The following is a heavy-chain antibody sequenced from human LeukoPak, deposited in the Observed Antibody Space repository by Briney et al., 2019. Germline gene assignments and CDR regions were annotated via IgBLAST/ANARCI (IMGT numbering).Heavy chain of an antibody. Sequence: PGGSLRLSCAASGFTFSSYDMHWARQPTGKGLEWVSGIDSAGDPFYPGSVKGRFTISRENAKNSLYLQMNSLTAGDTAVYYCARAYTSTWYDSPLDYWGQGTLVTVSS. CDR1: GFTFSSYD. V-gene: IGHV3-13*05. J-gene: IGHJ4*02. CDR2: IDSAGDP. CDR3: ARAYTSTWYDSPLDY. D-gene: IGHD6-13*01.